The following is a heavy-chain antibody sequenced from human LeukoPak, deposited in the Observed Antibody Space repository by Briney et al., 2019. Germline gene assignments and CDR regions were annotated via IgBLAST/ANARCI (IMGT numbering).Heavy chain of an antibody. D-gene: IGHD1-1*01. Sequence: TLSXTXTVSGYSXSSGYYWGWIRQPPGQGLEWIGSIYHSGSTYYNPSLKSRVTISVDTSKNQFSLKLSSVTAADTAVYYCARETTNGNYFDYWGQGTLVTVSS. CDR2: IYHSGST. J-gene: IGHJ4*02. V-gene: IGHV4-38-2*02. CDR1: GYSXSSGYY. CDR3: ARETTNGNYFDY.